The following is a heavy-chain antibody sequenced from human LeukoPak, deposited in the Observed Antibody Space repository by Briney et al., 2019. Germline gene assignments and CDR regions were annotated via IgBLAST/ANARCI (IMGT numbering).Heavy chain of an antibody. D-gene: IGHD3-22*01. V-gene: IGHV4-39*07. J-gene: IGHJ4*02. CDR1: GGSVGSNDYY. CDR2: IHYSGST. Sequence: KPSETLSLTCTISGGSVGSNDYYWGWIRQPPGRGLEWIGTIHYSGSTYYKASLKSRVTISIDTSKKQFSLTLSCVTAADTAVYYCARIRSYYDSGYYPYYIDYWGQGILVTVSS. CDR3: ARIRSYYDSGYYPYYIDY.